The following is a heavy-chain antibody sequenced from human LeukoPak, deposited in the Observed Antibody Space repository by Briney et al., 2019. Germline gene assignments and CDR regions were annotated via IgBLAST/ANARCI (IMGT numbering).Heavy chain of an antibody. CDR3: AKDRGYSYGLSEIYYFDY. Sequence: PGGSLRLSCAASGFTFSSYAMNWVRQAPGKGLEWVSGISGSGGSTYYADSVKGRFTISRDNSKNTLYLQVNSLRAEDTAVYYCAKDRGYSYGLSEIYYFDYWGQGTLVTVFS. V-gene: IGHV3-23*01. D-gene: IGHD5-18*01. CDR1: GFTFSSYA. J-gene: IGHJ4*02. CDR2: ISGSGGST.